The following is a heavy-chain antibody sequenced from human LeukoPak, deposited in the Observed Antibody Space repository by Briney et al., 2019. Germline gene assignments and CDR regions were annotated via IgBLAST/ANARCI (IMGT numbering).Heavy chain of an antibody. CDR3: ARDHLADILTGYSLNYYYYGLDV. D-gene: IGHD3-9*01. Sequence: PGGSLRLSCAASGFTFSSYSMNWVRQAPGKGLEWVSSISSSSSYIYYADSVKGRFTISRDNAKNSLCLQMNSLRAEDTAVYYCARDHLADILTGYSLNYYYYGLDVGGKGTTVTVSS. J-gene: IGHJ6*04. CDR2: ISSSSSYI. V-gene: IGHV3-21*01. CDR1: GFTFSSYS.